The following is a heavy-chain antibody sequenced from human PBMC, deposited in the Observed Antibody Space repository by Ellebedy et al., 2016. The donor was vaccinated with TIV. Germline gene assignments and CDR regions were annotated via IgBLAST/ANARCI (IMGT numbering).Heavy chain of an antibody. CDR2: ISDRSTYI. D-gene: IGHD2-15*01. Sequence: GESLKISCAASGFTFSSYSMNWVRQAPGKGLEWVSSISDRSTYIYYAASVKGRFTISRDNAKNSLYLQMDSLGADDTAVYYCARFSRGAPFVDYLYYMDVWGKGTAVTVSS. J-gene: IGHJ6*03. V-gene: IGHV3-21*01. CDR1: GFTFSSYS. CDR3: ARFSRGAPFVDYLYYMDV.